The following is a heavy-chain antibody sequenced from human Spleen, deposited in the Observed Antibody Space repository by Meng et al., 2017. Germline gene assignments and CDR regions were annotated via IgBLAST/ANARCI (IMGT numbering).Heavy chain of an antibody. CDR1: GYTFAGYY. J-gene: IGHJ4*02. Sequence: QVQLVQSGAEVKKPGASVKVSCKTSGYTFAGYYIHWVRQAPGQGLEWMGRVNPNSGGTNYAQKFQGRVTMTSDTSISTADMELRNLRSDDTAVYYCSRGTPGRRYADYWGQGTLVTVSS. CDR3: SRGTPGRRYADY. CDR2: VNPNSGGT. D-gene: IGHD3-10*01. V-gene: IGHV1-2*06.